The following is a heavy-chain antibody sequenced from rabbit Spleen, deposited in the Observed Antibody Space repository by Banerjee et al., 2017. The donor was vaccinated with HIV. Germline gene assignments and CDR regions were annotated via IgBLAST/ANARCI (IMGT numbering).Heavy chain of an antibody. CDR2: INASTGKP. CDR3: ARDLVAVIGWNFNL. D-gene: IGHD1-1*01. V-gene: IGHV1S45*01. J-gene: IGHJ4*01. CDR1: GFSFSDRDV. Sequence: QEQLVESGGGLVQPEVSLTLTCKASGFSFSDRDVMCWVRQAPGKGLEWIACINASTGKPVYASWVNGRFTISRTSSTTVTLQMTSLTAADTATYFCARDLVAVIGWNFNLWGQGTLVTVS.